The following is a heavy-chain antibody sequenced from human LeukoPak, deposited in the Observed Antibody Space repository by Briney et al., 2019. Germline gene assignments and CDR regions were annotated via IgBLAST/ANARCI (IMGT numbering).Heavy chain of an antibody. CDR1: GGSISSSNW. Sequence: SETLSLTCAVSGGSISSSNWWSWVRQPPGKGLEWIGEIYHSGGTNYNPSLKSRVTISVDKSKNQFSLKLSSVTAADTAVYYCARHTVTNDAFDIWGQGTMVTVSS. CDR3: ARHTVTNDAFDI. D-gene: IGHD4-17*01. CDR2: IYHSGGT. V-gene: IGHV4-4*02. J-gene: IGHJ3*02.